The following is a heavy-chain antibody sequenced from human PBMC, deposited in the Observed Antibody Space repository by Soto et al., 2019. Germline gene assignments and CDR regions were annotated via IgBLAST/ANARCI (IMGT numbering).Heavy chain of an antibody. Sequence: LYLTCAGSGGSISSGGYSWSWFRQPPGKGLEWIGYIYHSGSTNYNPSLKSRVTISVDRSKNQFSLKLSSVTAADTAVYYCARRYGRYFDYWGQGTLVTVSS. V-gene: IGHV4-30-2*01. J-gene: IGHJ4*02. CDR3: ARRYGRYFDY. CDR2: IYHSGST. D-gene: IGHD4-17*01. CDR1: GGSISSGGYS.